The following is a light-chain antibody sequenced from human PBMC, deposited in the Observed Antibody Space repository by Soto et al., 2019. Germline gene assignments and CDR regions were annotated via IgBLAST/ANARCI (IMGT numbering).Light chain of an antibody. CDR2: GAS. V-gene: IGKV3-20*01. Sequence: EIVLTQSPGTLSLSPGERATLSCRPSQSVSSNYLAWYQQKPGQAPRLLIYGASSRATGIPDRFSGSGSGTAVTLTISRLEPEDVAVYYCQHYGSSPETFGQGTKVDIK. CDR1: QSVSSNY. J-gene: IGKJ1*01. CDR3: QHYGSSPET.